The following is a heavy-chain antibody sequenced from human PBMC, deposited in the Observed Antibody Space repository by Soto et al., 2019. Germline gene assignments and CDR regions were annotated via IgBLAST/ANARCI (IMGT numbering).Heavy chain of an antibody. D-gene: IGHD2-15*01. CDR3: ASTYCSGGSCYLSAEYFQH. V-gene: IGHV4-59*08. Sequence: QVQLQESGPGLVKPSETLSLTCTVSGGSISSYYWSWIRQPPGKGLEWIGYIYYSGSTNYNPSLKSPGTISVDTSKNQFSLKLSSVTAADTAVYYCASTYCSGGSCYLSAEYFQHWGQGTLVTVSS. J-gene: IGHJ1*01. CDR1: GGSISSYY. CDR2: IYYSGST.